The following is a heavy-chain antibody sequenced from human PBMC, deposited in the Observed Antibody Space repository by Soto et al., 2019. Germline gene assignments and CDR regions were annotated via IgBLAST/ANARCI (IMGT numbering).Heavy chain of an antibody. V-gene: IGHV3-23*01. Sequence: PGGFLRLSCAASGFTFISYAMSWVRQAPGKGLEWVSAISGSGGSTYYADSVKGRFTISRDNSKNTLYLQMNSLRAEDTAVYYCAKGPHYYGSGSQYGMDVWGQGTTVTVS. CDR3: AKGPHYYGSGSQYGMDV. J-gene: IGHJ6*02. D-gene: IGHD3-10*01. CDR1: GFTFISYA. CDR2: ISGSGGST.